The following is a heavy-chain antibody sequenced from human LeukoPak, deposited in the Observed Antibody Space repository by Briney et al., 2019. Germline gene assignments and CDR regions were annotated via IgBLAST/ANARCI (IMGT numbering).Heavy chain of an antibody. J-gene: IGHJ5*02. CDR3: IRDLVGRDDQ. V-gene: IGHV3-74*01. D-gene: IGHD1-1*01. CDR2: IDPDGQTI. Sequence: PGGSLRLSCEASGFTLSRYWMHWVRQAPGKGLVWVSRIDPDGQTINHADSVKGRFTISRDNAKDTLYLQMSSLRGEDTAMYYCIRDLVGRDDQWGWGTLVTVSS. CDR1: GFTLSRYW.